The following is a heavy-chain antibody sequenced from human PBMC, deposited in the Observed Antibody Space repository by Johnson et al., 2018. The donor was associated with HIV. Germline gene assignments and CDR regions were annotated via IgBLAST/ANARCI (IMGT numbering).Heavy chain of an antibody. J-gene: IGHJ3*02. Sequence: QVQLVESGGGVVQPGRSLRLSCAASGFTFSNYGMDWVRQAPGKGLEWVAVIWFDGSNQFYADSVKGRFTISRDNSKITLYLQMNSLRAEDTAVYYCAREGYSYDSSGYYSPFDIWGQGTMVTVSS. CDR1: GFTFSNYG. CDR2: IWFDGSNQ. CDR3: AREGYSYDSSGYYSPFDI. V-gene: IGHV3-33*01. D-gene: IGHD3-22*01.